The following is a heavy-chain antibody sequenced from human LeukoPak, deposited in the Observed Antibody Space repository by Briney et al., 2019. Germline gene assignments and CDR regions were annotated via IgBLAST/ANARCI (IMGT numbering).Heavy chain of an antibody. D-gene: IGHD6-13*01. V-gene: IGHV4-39*01. CDR2: IYYSGST. J-gene: IGHJ4*02. Sequence: SETLSLTCTVSGGSISSSSYYWGWIRQPPGKGLEWIGSIYYSGSTYYNPSFKSRVTISVDTSKNQFSLKLSSVTAADTAVYYCARHSDSSSWEFDYWGQGTLVTVSS. CDR1: GGSISSSSYY. CDR3: ARHSDSSSWEFDY.